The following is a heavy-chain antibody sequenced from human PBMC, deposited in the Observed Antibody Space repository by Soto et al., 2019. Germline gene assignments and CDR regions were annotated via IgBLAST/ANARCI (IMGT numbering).Heavy chain of an antibody. Sequence: EVQLVESGGGLVQPGGSLTLSCVASGFSFSNFWMSWVRQAPGKGLEWVANIKRDGGEKYYVDSVEGRFTISRDNAKNSRYLHMTSLRVEDTAVYYCATPGSTVTPKVFDYWGQGTLVTVSS. J-gene: IGHJ4*02. V-gene: IGHV3-7*01. CDR1: GFSFSNFW. CDR2: IKRDGGEK. D-gene: IGHD2-15*01. CDR3: ATPGSTVTPKVFDY.